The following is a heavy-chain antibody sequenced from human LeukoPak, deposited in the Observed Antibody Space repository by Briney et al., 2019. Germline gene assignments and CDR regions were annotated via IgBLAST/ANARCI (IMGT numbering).Heavy chain of an antibody. CDR1: GGSFSGYY. J-gene: IGHJ3*02. CDR3: ARGSADYYDSSGYYYVRFDI. CDR2: IYTSGST. V-gene: IGHV4-59*10. Sequence: SETLSLTCAVYGGSFSGYYWSWIRQPAGKGLEWIGRIYTSGSTNYNPSLKSRVTMSVDTSKNQFSLKLSSVTAADTAVYYCARGSADYYDSSGYYYVRFDIWGQGTMVTVSS. D-gene: IGHD3-22*01.